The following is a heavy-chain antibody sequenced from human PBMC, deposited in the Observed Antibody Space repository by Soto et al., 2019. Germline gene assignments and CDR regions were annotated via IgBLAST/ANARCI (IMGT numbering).Heavy chain of an antibody. CDR3: EALLVRGINWFDP. D-gene: IGHD3-10*01. V-gene: IGHV1-2*02. Sequence: GXSVKVSCNASGYPFTGYYMHWVRQAPGQGLEWMGWINPNSGGTNHAQKFQGRVTMTRDTSISTAYMELSRLRSDDTAVYYCEALLVRGINWFDPWGQGTLVTVSS. CDR2: INPNSGGT. J-gene: IGHJ5*02. CDR1: GYPFTGYY.